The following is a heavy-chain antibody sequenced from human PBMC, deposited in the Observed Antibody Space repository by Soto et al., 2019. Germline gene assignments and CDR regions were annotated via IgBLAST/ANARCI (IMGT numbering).Heavy chain of an antibody. CDR2: IYSGGST. CDR1: GFTVSSNY. V-gene: IGHV3-53*01. CDR3: ARGAGRMVAAHFDY. D-gene: IGHD6-6*01. J-gene: IGHJ4*02. Sequence: GGSLRLSCAASGFTVSSNYMSWVRQAPGKGLEWFSVIYSGGSTYYADSVKGRFTISRYNSKNTLYLQMNSLRADDTAVYYCARGAGRMVAAHFDYWGQGTLVTVSS.